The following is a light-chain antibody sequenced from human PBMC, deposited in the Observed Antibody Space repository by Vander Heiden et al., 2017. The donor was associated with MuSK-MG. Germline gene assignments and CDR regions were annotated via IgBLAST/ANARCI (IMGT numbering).Light chain of an antibody. CDR3: QQRGYWPLT. CDR1: QSVSSA. CDR2: DVS. J-gene: IGKJ4*01. Sequence: DIVLTQSPATLSLSPGERATLSCRASQSVSSALAWYQQKAGQAPRLLIYDVSNRATGIPARFSGSGSGTDFTLTINSLEPEDFAVYYCQQRGYWPLTFGGGTKVE. V-gene: IGKV3-11*01.